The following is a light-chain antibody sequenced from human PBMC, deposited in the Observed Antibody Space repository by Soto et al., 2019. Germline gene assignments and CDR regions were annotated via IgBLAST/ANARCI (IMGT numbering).Light chain of an antibody. Sequence: QSVLTQPPSVSGSPGQSVAISCTGTSSDVGNSNGVSWYHQPPGTAPKLMIYDVNNRPSGVPDRFSGSKSGNTASLTISGLQAEDEGDYYCSSYTSSSTYAFGTGTMVTVL. CDR1: SSDVGNSNG. CDR2: DVN. CDR3: SSYTSSSTYA. J-gene: IGLJ1*01. V-gene: IGLV2-18*02.